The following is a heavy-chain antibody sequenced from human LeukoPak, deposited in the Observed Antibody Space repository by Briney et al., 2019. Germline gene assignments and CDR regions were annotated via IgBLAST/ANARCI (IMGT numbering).Heavy chain of an antibody. J-gene: IGHJ4*02. Sequence: GGSLRLSCAASGFTFDDYGMSWVRQAPGKGPEWVSGINWNGGSTGYADSVKGRFTISRDNAKNSLYLQMNSLRAEDTALYYCARTADYGDRVPQLAVGYWGQGTLVTVSS. CDR3: ARTADYGDRVPQLAVGY. CDR2: INWNGGST. V-gene: IGHV3-20*04. CDR1: GFTFDDYG. D-gene: IGHD4-17*01.